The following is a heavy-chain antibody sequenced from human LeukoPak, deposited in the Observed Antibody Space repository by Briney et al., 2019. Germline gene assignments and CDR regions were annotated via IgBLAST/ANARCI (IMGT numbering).Heavy chain of an antibody. D-gene: IGHD3-10*01. CDR2: ISSDGSNK. Sequence: GGSLRLSCAASGFTFSSHAMHWVRQAPGKGLEWVAVISSDGSNKYYADSVKGRFTISRDNSRNTLYLQMNSLRAEDTALYYCAKVFIWFGELSHFDYWGQGTLVTVSS. CDR1: GFTFSSHA. V-gene: IGHV3-30*18. CDR3: AKVFIWFGELSHFDY. J-gene: IGHJ4*02.